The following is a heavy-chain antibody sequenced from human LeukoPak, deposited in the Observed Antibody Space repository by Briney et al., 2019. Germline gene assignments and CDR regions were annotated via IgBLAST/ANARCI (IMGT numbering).Heavy chain of an antibody. CDR3: ARGRGSYLDIDY. V-gene: IGHV4-39*07. J-gene: IGHJ4*02. D-gene: IGHD1-26*01. CDR2: VYYTGST. Sequence: SETLSLTCTVSGGSISSNSYYWGWIRQPPGKGLEWVGTVYYTGSTYYNPSLKSRVTISVDTSKKQFSLKLSSVTAADTAVYYCARGRGSYLDIDYWGQGTLVTVSS. CDR1: GGSISSNSYY.